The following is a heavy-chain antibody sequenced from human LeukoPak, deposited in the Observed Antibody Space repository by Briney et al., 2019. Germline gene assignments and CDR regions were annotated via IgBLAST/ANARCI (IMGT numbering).Heavy chain of an antibody. CDR3: ATDRGWRTSGYYLYYFEY. D-gene: IGHD3-3*01. V-gene: IGHV3-7*01. CDR1: GFTFSTYA. CDR2: IKHDGSGK. J-gene: IGHJ4*02. Sequence: PGGSLRLSCAASGFTFSTYAMSWVRQAPGKGLEWVASIKHDGSGKYYVDSVRGRFTISRDNTMNSLYLQMSSLRAEDTAVYYCATDRGWRTSGYYLYYFEYWGQGTLVTYSS.